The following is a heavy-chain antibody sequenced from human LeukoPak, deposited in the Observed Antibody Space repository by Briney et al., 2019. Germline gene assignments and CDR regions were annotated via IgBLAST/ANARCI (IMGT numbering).Heavy chain of an antibody. CDR3: AKLRAVITTGWYFDL. D-gene: IGHD3-22*01. CDR1: GFTFSSYA. CDR2: ISGSGGST. Sequence: GGSLRLSCAASGFTFSSYAISWVRQAPGKGLEWVSAISGSGGSTYYADSVKGRFTISRDNSKNTLYLQMNSLRAEDTAVYYCAKLRAVITTGWYFDLWGRGTLVTVSS. V-gene: IGHV3-23*01. J-gene: IGHJ2*01.